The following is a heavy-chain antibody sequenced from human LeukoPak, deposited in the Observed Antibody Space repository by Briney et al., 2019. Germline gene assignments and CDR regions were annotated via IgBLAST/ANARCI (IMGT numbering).Heavy chain of an antibody. V-gene: IGHV3-53*01. CDR2: IYSGGST. D-gene: IGHD4-17*01. J-gene: IGHJ5*02. Sequence: GGSLRLSCAASGFSVSTNFMMNWVRPAPGKGLEWVSVIYSGGSTYYADSVKGRFSISRDNSKNTLYLQMNGLRAEDTAVYYCARGVTDYADHNWLDPWGQGTLVTVSS. CDR1: GFSVSTNF. CDR3: ARGVTDYADHNWLDP.